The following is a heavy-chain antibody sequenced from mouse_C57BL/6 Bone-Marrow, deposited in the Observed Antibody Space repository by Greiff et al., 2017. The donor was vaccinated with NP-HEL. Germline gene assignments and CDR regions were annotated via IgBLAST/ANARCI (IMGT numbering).Heavy chain of an antibody. CDR2: IYPGGGYT. Sequence: QVQLQQSGAELVRPGTSVKMSCKASGYTFTNYWIGWAKQRPGHGLEWIGDIYPGGGYTNYNEKFKGKATLTADKSSSTAYMQFSSLTSEDSAIYYCARMGGLRWFAYGGQGTLVTVSA. D-gene: IGHD2-4*01. J-gene: IGHJ3*01. CDR1: GYTFTNYW. CDR3: ARMGGLRWFAY. V-gene: IGHV1-63*01.